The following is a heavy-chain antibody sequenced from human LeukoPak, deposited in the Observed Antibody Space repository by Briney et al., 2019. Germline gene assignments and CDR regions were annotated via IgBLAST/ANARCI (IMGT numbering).Heavy chain of an antibody. D-gene: IGHD6-19*01. CDR3: AKEDSSGWIHY. CDR1: GFTFSTYT. V-gene: IGHV3-23*01. J-gene: IGHJ4*02. Sequence: QPGASLRLSCAASGFTFSTYTMSWVRQAPGKGLEWVSAIGGSGENTYYADSVKGRFTISRDNSKNTQYLQVNSLRVEDTAMYYCAKEDSSGWIHYWGQGTLVTDSS. CDR2: IGGSGENT.